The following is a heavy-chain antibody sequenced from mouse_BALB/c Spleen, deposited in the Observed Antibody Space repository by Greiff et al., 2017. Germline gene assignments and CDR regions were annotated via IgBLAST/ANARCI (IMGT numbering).Heavy chain of an antibody. D-gene: IGHD1-1*01. CDR1: GYTFTSYW. CDR2: INPSTGYT. CDR3: ARGGLDYYGSFYWYFDV. J-gene: IGHJ1*01. V-gene: IGHV1-7*01. Sequence: QVQLQQSGAELAKPGASVKMSCKASGYTFTSYWMHWVKQRPGQGLEWIGYINPSTGYTEYNQKFKDKATLTADKSSSTAYMQLSSLTSEDSAVYYCARGGLDYYGSFYWYFDVWGAGTTVTVSS.